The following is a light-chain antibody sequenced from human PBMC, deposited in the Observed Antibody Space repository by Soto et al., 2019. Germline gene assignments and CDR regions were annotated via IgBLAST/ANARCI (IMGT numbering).Light chain of an antibody. V-gene: IGKV3-15*01. CDR2: GAS. CDR3: QQYNHWSSIT. Sequence: EIAMTQSPATLSVSLGERATLSCRASRYISNNLAWYQQRPGQAPSLLIYGASTRPTAVPARLSGSGSGTDFLLSISGLQSEDSAVYYCQQYNHWSSITFGQGTRLDIK. CDR1: RYISNN. J-gene: IGKJ5*01.